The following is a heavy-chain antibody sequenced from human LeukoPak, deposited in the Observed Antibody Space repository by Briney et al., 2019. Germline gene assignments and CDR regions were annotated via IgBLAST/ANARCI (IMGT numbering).Heavy chain of an antibody. CDR1: GFTFSSYE. CDR3: ASSSALDY. J-gene: IGHJ4*02. CDR2: TSSSGRTI. V-gene: IGHV3-48*03. Sequence: GGSLRLSCAASGFTFSSYEMNWVRQAPGKGLEWVSFTSSSGRTIYYADPVKGRFTISRDNAKNSLYLQMNSLRAEDTAVYYCASSSALDYWGQGTLVTVSS. D-gene: IGHD6-19*01.